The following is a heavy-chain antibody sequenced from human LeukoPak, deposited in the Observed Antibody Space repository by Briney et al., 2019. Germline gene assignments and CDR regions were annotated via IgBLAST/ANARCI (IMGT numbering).Heavy chain of an antibody. CDR1: GDTFKSYG. J-gene: IGHJ5*02. Sequence: SVKVSCKASGDTFKSYGISWVRQAPGQGLEWVGRVIPVLGMATHAQSFQGRVTITADKSTSTAYMELSSLRSEDTAVYYCASLYYDNSGYFSWLDPWGQGTLVTVSS. CDR2: VIPVLGMA. D-gene: IGHD3-22*01. CDR3: ASLYYDNSGYFSWLDP. V-gene: IGHV1-69*04.